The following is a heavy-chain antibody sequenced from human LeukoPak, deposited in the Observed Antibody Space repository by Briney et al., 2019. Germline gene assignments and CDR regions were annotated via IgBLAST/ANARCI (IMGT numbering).Heavy chain of an antibody. D-gene: IGHD3-10*02. Sequence: ASETLSLTCTVSGGSISPYYWSWVRQPPGKGLEWLGYIYYSGNTDYNPSLKSRVVISVDTSKNQFSLKLSSVTAADTAVYYCARSTGSTMFIDYWGQGTLVTVSS. J-gene: IGHJ4*02. CDR1: GGSISPYY. V-gene: IGHV4-59*01. CDR2: IYYSGNT. CDR3: ARSTGSTMFIDY.